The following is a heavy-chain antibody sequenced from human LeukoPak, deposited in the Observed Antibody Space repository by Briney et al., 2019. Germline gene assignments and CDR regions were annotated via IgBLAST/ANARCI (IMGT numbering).Heavy chain of an antibody. D-gene: IGHD3-10*01. Sequence: SGTLSLTCAVSGGSISSSNWWSWVRQPPGKGLEWIGEIYHSGGTNYNPSLKSRVTISVDKSKNQFSLKLSSVTAADTALYSCARDARSGSGSYYDSWGQGSPVTVSS. CDR1: GGSISSSNW. V-gene: IGHV4-4*02. J-gene: IGHJ4*02. CDR2: IYHSGGT. CDR3: ARDARSGSGSYYDS.